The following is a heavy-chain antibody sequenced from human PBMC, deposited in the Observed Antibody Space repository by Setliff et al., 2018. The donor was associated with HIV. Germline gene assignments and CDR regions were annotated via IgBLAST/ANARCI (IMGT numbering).Heavy chain of an antibody. D-gene: IGHD3-10*01. CDR1: GYTFTHYY. J-gene: IGHJ4*01. CDR3: ARGALLAVFDFDH. Sequence: ASVKVSCKASGYTFTHYYIQWVRQAPGRGLEWMGVINPSGGNTRYAQQFQGRVTMTRDTSTSTVYMELSSLRSDDTAVYFCARGALLAVFDFDHWGHGTLVTVSS. V-gene: IGHV1-46*01. CDR2: INPSGGNT.